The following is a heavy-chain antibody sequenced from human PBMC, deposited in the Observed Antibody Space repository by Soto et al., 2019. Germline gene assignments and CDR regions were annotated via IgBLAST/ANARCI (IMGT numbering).Heavy chain of an antibody. V-gene: IGHV4-34*01. J-gene: IGHJ4*02. CDR3: ARGPELNYDILTGFS. CDR1: GGSMISYY. D-gene: IGHD3-9*01. CDR2: INHSGST. Sequence: PSECLSLTCTVSGGSMISYYWSWIRQPPGKGLEWIGEINHSGSTNYNPSLKSRVTISVDTSKNQFSLKLSSVTAADTAVYYCARGPELNYDILTGFSWGQGTLVTVSS.